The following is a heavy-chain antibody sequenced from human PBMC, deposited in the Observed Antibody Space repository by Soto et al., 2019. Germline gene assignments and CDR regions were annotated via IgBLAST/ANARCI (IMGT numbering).Heavy chain of an antibody. CDR1: GFTFSSYE. D-gene: IGHD6-19*01. CDR2: ISSSGSTI. J-gene: IGHJ6*02. CDR3: ARDKGYSSGWDYYYYYGMDV. V-gene: IGHV3-48*03. Sequence: GGSLRLSCAASGFTFSSYEMNWVRQAPGKGLEWVSYISSSGSTIYYADSVKGRFTISRDNAKNSLYLQMNSLRAEDTAVYYCARDKGYSSGWDYYYYYGMDVWGQGTTVTVSS.